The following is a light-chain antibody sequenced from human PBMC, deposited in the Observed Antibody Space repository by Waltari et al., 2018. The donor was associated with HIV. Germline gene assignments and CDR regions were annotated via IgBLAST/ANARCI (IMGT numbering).Light chain of an antibody. CDR2: DVS. Sequence: QSALTQPASVSGFPGPSITISCTGSSSAVGSYTYVSWYQQHPGKAPKLLIYDVSKRPSGVSNRFSGSKSGNTASLTISGLQAEDEADYYCCSYAGSNTYLFGTGTEVTVL. V-gene: IGLV2-23*02. CDR3: CSYAGSNTYL. CDR1: SSAVGSYTY. J-gene: IGLJ1*01.